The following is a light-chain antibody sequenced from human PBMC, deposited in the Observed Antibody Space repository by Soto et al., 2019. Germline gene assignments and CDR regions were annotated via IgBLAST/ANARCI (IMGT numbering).Light chain of an antibody. CDR1: QSLLDSDDENTY. Sequence: DIVMTQTPLSLPVTPGEPASISCRSSQSLLDSDDENTYLDWFLQKPGQSPQLLIFTVSFRASGVSDRFSGSGSGPDFTLRISRLEAEDVGIYYCMQRLDFPYTFGQGTKLEIK. CDR3: MQRLDFPYT. V-gene: IGKV2-40*01. CDR2: TVS. J-gene: IGKJ2*01.